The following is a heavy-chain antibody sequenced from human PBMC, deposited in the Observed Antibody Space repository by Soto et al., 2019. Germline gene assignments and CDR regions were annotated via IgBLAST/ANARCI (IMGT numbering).Heavy chain of an antibody. D-gene: IGHD1-1*01. J-gene: IGHJ3*01. CDR1: GFTFNDAW. CDR3: TTERCTGTNCYVKNAFDV. V-gene: IGHV3-15*01. Sequence: EVHLVESGGGLVEPGGSLRLSCAASGFTFNDAWMTWVRQGPGKGLEWVGRIKTIAGGGTTDYTAPVKGRFTISRDDSNNTVYLQMNSLKIEDTAVYYCTTERCTGTNCYVKNAFDVWGQGTMVTVSS. CDR2: IKTIAGGGTT.